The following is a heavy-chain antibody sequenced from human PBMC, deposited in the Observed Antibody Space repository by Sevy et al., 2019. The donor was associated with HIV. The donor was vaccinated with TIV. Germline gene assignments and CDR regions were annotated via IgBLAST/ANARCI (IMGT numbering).Heavy chain of an antibody. CDR3: ARVPYGSENYYYGMDV. J-gene: IGHJ6*02. CDR2: IKQDGSEK. Sequence: GESLKISCAASGFTFSSYWMSWVRQAPGKGLEWVANIKQDGSEKYYVDSVKGRFTISRDNAKNSLYLQMNSLRAEDTAVYYCARVPYGSENYYYGMDVWGQGTTVTVSS. V-gene: IGHV3-7*03. D-gene: IGHD3-10*01. CDR1: GFTFSSYW.